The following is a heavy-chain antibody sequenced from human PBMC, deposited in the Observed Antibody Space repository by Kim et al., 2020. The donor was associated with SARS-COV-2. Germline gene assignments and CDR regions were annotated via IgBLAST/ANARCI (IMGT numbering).Heavy chain of an antibody. CDR3: ARDHEYSYGSDHYGMDV. V-gene: IGHV1-69*01. D-gene: IGHD5-18*01. J-gene: IGHJ6*02. Sequence: FQGRGTITADESTSTAYMELSSLRSEDTAVYYCARDHEYSYGSDHYGMDVWGQGTTVTVSS.